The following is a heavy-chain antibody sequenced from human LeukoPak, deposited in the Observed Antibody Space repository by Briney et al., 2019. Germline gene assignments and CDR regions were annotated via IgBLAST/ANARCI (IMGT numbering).Heavy chain of an antibody. CDR3: AKDLGYYYVFDY. Sequence: GRSLRLSCAASGFTFSSYGMHWVRQAPGKGLEWVAVISYDGSNKYYADSVKGRFTISRDNSKNTLYLQMSSLRAEDTAVYYCAKDLGYYYVFDYWGQGTLVTVSS. V-gene: IGHV3-30*18. CDR2: ISYDGSNK. CDR1: GFTFSSYG. D-gene: IGHD3-22*01. J-gene: IGHJ4*02.